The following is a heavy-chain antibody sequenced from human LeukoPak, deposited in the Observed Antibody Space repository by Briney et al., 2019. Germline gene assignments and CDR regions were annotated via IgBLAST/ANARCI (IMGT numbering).Heavy chain of an antibody. V-gene: IGHV4-39*01. CDR1: GGSINISDYY. CDR3: ARRGTIDSGRPWN. Sequence: SETLSLTCTVSGGSINISDYYWGRIRQPPGKGLEWIGSMHYSGSTYYNPSLKSRVTISVDTSKNQFSLKVTSVTAADTAVYYCARRGTIDSGRPWNWGQGTLVTVSS. CDR2: MHYSGST. D-gene: IGHD1-26*01. J-gene: IGHJ4*02.